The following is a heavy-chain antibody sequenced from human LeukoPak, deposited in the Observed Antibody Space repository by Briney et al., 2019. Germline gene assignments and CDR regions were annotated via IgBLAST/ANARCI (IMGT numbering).Heavy chain of an antibody. D-gene: IGHD3-10*01. CDR3: ARRRITYYYGSGYGMDV. J-gene: IGHJ6*02. Sequence: ASVKVSCKASGYTFTSYDINWVRQATGQGLEWMGWMNPNSGNTGYAQKFQGRVTMTRNTSISTAYMELSSLRSEDTAVYYCARRRITYYYGSGYGMDVWGQGTTVTVSS. CDR2: MNPNSGNT. V-gene: IGHV1-8*01. CDR1: GYTFTSYD.